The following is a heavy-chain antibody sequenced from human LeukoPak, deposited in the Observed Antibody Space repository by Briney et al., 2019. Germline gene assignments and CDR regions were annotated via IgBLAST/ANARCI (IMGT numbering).Heavy chain of an antibody. J-gene: IGHJ4*02. D-gene: IGHD2-15*01. V-gene: IGHV4-59*06. CDR1: GGSISGYY. CDR2: IYYSGST. Sequence: SETLSLTCAVYGGSISGYYWSWIRQPPGKGLEWIGYIYYSGSTYYNPSLKSRVTISVDTSKNQFSLKLSSVTAADTAVYYCASGVVDGIFDYWGQGTLVTVSS. CDR3: ASGVVDGIFDY.